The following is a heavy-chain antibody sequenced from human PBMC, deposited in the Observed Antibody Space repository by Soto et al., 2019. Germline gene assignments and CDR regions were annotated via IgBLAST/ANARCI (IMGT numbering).Heavy chain of an antibody. CDR3: ARDVYSGWYSSAFDI. J-gene: IGHJ3*02. CDR2: ISAYNGNT. CDR1: GYTFTSYG. D-gene: IGHD6-19*01. Sequence: ASVKVSCKASGYTFTSYGISWVRQAPGQGLEWMGWISAYNGNTNYAQKLQGRVTRTTATSTGTAYMELRSLRSDDTAVYYCARDVYSGWYSSAFDIWGQGTMVTVSS. V-gene: IGHV1-18*01.